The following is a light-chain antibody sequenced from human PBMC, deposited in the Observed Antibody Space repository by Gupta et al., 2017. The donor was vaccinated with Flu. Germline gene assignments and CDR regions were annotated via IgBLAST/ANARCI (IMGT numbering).Light chain of an antibody. CDR1: RSDLGSNDY. Sequence: QSPLTHPRPVSVSPVHSVSPSCTVTRSDLGSNDYVSWYLQHPGTAPKLIIYDVTKRPSGVPDRFSASKSGNTASLIIAGLLPEDEADYYCCSYAGTYTWVFGGGTKLTVL. CDR3: CSYAGTYTWV. CDR2: DVT. V-gene: IGLV2-11*01. J-gene: IGLJ3*02.